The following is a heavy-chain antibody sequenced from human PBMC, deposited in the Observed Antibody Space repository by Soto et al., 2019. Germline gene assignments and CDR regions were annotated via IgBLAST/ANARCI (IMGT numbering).Heavy chain of an antibody. V-gene: IGHV3-15*07. D-gene: IGHD2-21*01. Sequence: EVQLVESGGDLVKPGGSLRLSCAASGFIFSHAWFHWVRQPPGKGLELVGRVKNNGGATDYAQSVIGRFTISRDDSKDTVYLQMSSLRTEDTAIYYCAAELGPAYDSNNWFDPWGQGTLVTVSS. CDR3: AAELGPAYDSNNWFDP. CDR2: VKNNGGAT. J-gene: IGHJ5*02. CDR1: GFIFSHAW.